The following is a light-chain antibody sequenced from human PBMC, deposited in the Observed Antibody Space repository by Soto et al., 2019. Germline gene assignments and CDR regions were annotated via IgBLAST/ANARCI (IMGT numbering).Light chain of an antibody. CDR3: QQSYSTSSIT. V-gene: IGKV1-39*01. Sequence: IQRPQSPSSLSASVGDRVTITCRASQSISSYLNWYQQKPGKAPKLLIYAASSLQSGVPSRFSGSGSGTDFTLTISSLQPEDFATYYCQQSYSTSSITFGQGTRLEIK. CDR2: AAS. J-gene: IGKJ5*01. CDR1: QSISSY.